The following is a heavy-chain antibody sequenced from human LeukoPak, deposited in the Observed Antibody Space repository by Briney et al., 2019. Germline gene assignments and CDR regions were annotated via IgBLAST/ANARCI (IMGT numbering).Heavy chain of an antibody. CDR3: AREPHFDY. J-gene: IGHJ4*02. Sequence: SETLSLTCTVSGGSISSYYWSWIRQPPGKGLEGIGYIYYSWRTNCNSSVKSRVTISVDTAKNLFSLKLSSVTAADTAVYYCAREPHFDYWGQGTLVTVSS. CDR1: GGSISSYY. V-gene: IGHV4-59*01. CDR2: IYYSWRT.